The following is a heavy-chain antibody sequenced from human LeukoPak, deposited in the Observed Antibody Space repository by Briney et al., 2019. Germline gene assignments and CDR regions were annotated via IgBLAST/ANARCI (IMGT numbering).Heavy chain of an antibody. V-gene: IGHV4-39*07. CDR3: ARGYSSSWYPYYFDY. CDR1: GDSIRSSSYY. CDR2: IYYSGST. Sequence: SGTLCLTCAVSGDSIRSSSYYGGWVRQPPGEGLVWIGCIYYSGSTYYHPSHNSRVTISVDTSKNQFSQKLSSVTAADTAVYYRARGYSSSWYPYYFDYWGQGTLVTVSS. J-gene: IGHJ4*02. D-gene: IGHD6-13*01.